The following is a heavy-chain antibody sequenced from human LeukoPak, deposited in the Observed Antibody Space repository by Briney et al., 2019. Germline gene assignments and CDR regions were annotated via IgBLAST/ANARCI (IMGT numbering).Heavy chain of an antibody. J-gene: IGHJ4*02. CDR1: GGSISSYY. V-gene: IGHV4-59*08. Sequence: SETLSLTCTVSGGSISSYYWSWIRQPPGKGLEWVGHIYYSGSTTYNPSLKSRVTISVDTFKDQFSLKLSSVTAADTAVYYCARHGTKVTTPFEYWGQGTLVRVSS. CDR2: IYYSGST. CDR3: ARHGTKVTTPFEY. D-gene: IGHD4-17*01.